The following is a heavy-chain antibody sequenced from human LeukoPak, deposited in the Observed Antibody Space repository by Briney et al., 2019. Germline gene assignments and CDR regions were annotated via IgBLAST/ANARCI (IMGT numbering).Heavy chain of an antibody. CDR2: IYYSGST. CDR3: ARGGEY. CDR1: GGSISSHY. D-gene: IGHD3-10*01. Sequence: ETLSLTCTVSGGSISSHYWSWIRQPPGKGLEWIGYIYYSGSTNYNPSLKSRVTISVDTSKNQFSLKLSSVTAADTAVYYCARGGEYWGQGTLVTVSS. J-gene: IGHJ4*02. V-gene: IGHV4-59*11.